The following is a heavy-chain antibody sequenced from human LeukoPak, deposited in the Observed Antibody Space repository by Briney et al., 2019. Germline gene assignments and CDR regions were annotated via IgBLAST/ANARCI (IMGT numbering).Heavy chain of an antibody. V-gene: IGHV3-30*02. D-gene: IGHD3-10*01. Sequence: PGGSLRLSCAASGFTFSSYGMHWVRQAPGKGLEWVAFIRYDGSNKYYADSVKGRFTISRDNSKNTLYLQMNSPRAEDTAVYYCAKERYYGSGSYYKMGSAGYWGQGTLVTVSS. CDR1: GFTFSSYG. CDR3: AKERYYGSGSYYKMGSAGY. CDR2: IRYDGSNK. J-gene: IGHJ4*02.